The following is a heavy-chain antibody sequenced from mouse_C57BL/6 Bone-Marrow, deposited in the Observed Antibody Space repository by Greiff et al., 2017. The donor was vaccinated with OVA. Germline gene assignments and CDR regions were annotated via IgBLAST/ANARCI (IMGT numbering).Heavy chain of an antibody. D-gene: IGHD2-4*01. CDR1: GYAFSSSW. CDR2: IYPGDGDT. V-gene: IGHV1-82*01. Sequence: VQLQQSGPELVKPGASVKISCKASGYAFSSSWMNWVKQRPGKGLEWIGRIYPGDGDTNYNGKFKGKATLTADKSSSTAYMQLSSLTSEDSAVYFCARREGYYDSKEYLDYWGQGTTLTVSS. J-gene: IGHJ2*01. CDR3: ARREGYYDSKEYLDY.